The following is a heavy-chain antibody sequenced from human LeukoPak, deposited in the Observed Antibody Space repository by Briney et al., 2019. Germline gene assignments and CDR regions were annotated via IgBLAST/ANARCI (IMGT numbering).Heavy chain of an antibody. CDR3: ARGPRKEFTMVRGVPFPDY. CDR2: INHSGST. V-gene: IGHV4-34*01. CDR1: GGSFSGYY. Sequence: SETLSLTCAVYGGSFSGYYWSWIRQPPGKGLEWIWEINHSGSTNYNPSPKSRVTTSVATTKNKFSLMLSSVTAAHTTVYYCARGPRKEFTMVRGVPFPDYWGQGTLVPVPS. J-gene: IGHJ4*02. D-gene: IGHD3-10*01.